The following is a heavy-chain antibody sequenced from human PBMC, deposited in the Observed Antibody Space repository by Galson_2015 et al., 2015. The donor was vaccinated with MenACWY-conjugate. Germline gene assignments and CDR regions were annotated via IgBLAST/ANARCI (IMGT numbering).Heavy chain of an antibody. CDR1: GGTFSSLS. CDR3: AREDEEVRYCRGGTCHPNLAFNRFDP. V-gene: IGHV1-69*13. J-gene: IGHJ5*02. CDR2: IIPIFDTI. D-gene: IGHD2-15*01. Sequence: SVKVSCKASGGTFSSLSINWVRQAPGQGLEWMGGIIPIFDTINYAQNFQGRVTITADESTSTVYMELSSLRSEDTAVYYCAREDEEVRYCRGGTCHPNLAFNRFDPWGQGTLVTVSS.